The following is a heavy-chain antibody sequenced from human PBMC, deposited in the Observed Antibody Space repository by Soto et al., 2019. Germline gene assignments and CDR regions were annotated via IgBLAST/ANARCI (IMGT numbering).Heavy chain of an antibody. J-gene: IGHJ4*02. Sequence: QVQLVQSGAEVKGPGASGKVSCRASGSSLTGHYIHWVRQAPGQGLEWMGWLNPKTGDISYAERFLGRVIMARDTSISTAYMEWNWLRSADTAVYYCARGYTYGSFDNWAQGTLVTVSS. D-gene: IGHD5-18*01. CDR2: LNPKTGDI. CDR3: ARGYTYGSFDN. V-gene: IGHV1-2*02. CDR1: GSSLTGHY.